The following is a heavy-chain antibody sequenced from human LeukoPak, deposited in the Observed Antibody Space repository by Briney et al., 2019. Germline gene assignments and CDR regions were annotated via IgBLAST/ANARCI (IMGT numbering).Heavy chain of an antibody. J-gene: IGHJ4*02. CDR1: GYTFTSYG. D-gene: IGHD3-22*01. CDR3: ARGSHYYDSSGHPREDY. V-gene: IGHV1-18*01. Sequence: ASVKVSCKASGYTFTSYGISWVRLAPGQGLEWMGWISAYNGNTNYAQKLQGRVTMTTDTSTSTAYMELRSLRSDDTAVYYCARGSHYYDSSGHPREDYWGQGTLVTVSS. CDR2: ISAYNGNT.